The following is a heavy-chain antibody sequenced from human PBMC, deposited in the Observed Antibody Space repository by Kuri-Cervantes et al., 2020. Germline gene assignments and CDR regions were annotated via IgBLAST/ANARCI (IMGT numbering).Heavy chain of an antibody. V-gene: IGHV4-34*01. CDR1: GGSFSGYY. J-gene: IGHJ4*02. Sequence: SETLSLSCAVYGGSFSGYYWSWIRQPPGKGLEWIGEINHSGSTNYNPSLKSRVTISVDTSKNQFSLKLSSVTAADTAVYYCARGRDTAMILFHTMDITTYFDYWGQGTLVTVSS. CDR3: ARGRDTAMILFHTMDITTYFDY. CDR2: INHSGST. D-gene: IGHD5-18*01.